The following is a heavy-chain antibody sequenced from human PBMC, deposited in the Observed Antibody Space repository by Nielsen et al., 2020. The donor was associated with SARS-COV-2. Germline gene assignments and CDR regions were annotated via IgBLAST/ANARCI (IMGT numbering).Heavy chain of an antibody. CDR1: GFTFSSYA. D-gene: IGHD6-13*01. V-gene: IGHV3-23*01. CDR3: AKEFSYSSSWYSYYYGMDV. J-gene: IGHJ6*02. Sequence: GESLKISCAASGFTFSSYAMSWVRQAPGKGLEWVSAISGSGGSTYYADSVKGQFTISRDNSKNTLYLQMNSLRAEDTAVYYCAKEFSYSSSWYSYYYGMDVWGQGTTVTVSS. CDR2: ISGSGGST.